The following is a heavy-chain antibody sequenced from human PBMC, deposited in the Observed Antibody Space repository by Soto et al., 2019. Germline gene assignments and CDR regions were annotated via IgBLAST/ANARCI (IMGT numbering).Heavy chain of an antibody. CDR2: IYYSGST. CDR3: ARVSIWGSYRSPFYYMDV. J-gene: IGHJ6*03. Sequence: SETLSLTCTVSGGSISSYYWSWIRQPPGKGLEWIGYIYYSGSTNYNPSLKSRVTISVDTSKNQFSLKLSSVTAADTTVYYCARVSIWGSYRSPFYYMDVWGKGTTVTVSS. CDR1: GGSISSYY. D-gene: IGHD3-16*02. V-gene: IGHV4-59*01.